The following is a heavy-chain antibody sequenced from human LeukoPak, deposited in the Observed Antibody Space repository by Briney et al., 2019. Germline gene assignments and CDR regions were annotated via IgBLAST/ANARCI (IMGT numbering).Heavy chain of an antibody. V-gene: IGHV3-23*01. Sequence: GGSLRLSCAASGFTFSNFAMSWVRQAPGRGLEWVSVFSGSGGDTYYADSVKGRFTISRDNAKNSLYLQMHSLRAEDTAMYYCARMFKGYCSGGSCYSHRFLDYWGQGTLVTVSS. CDR3: ARMFKGYCSGGSCYSHRFLDY. J-gene: IGHJ4*02. D-gene: IGHD2-15*01. CDR1: GFTFSNFA. CDR2: FSGSGGDT.